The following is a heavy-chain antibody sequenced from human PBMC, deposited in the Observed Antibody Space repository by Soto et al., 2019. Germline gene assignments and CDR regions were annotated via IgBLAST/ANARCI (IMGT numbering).Heavy chain of an antibody. CDR1: GYTFTSYA. J-gene: IGHJ6*02. CDR3: ARDRLRYDPDYYYYGMDV. CDR2: INAGNGNT. D-gene: IGHD3-9*01. Sequence: QVQLVQSGAEVKKPGASVKVSCKASGYTFTSYAMHWVRQAPGQRLEWMGWINAGNGNTKYSQKFQGRVTITRDTSASTAYMELSSLRSEDTAVYYCARDRLRYDPDYYYYGMDVWGQGTTVTVSS. V-gene: IGHV1-3*01.